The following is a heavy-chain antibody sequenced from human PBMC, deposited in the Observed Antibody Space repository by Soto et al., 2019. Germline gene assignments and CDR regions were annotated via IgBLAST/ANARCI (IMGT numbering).Heavy chain of an antibody. V-gene: IGHV4-39*01. CDR1: GGSISSSSYY. CDR3: ARHSVITFGENEY. Sequence: SETLSLTCTVSGGSISSSSYYWVWIRQPPGKGLEWIGSIYYSGSTYYNPSLKSRVTISVDTSKNQFSLKLSSVTAADTAVYYCARHSVITFGENEYWGQGTLVTVSS. D-gene: IGHD3-16*01. J-gene: IGHJ4*02. CDR2: IYYSGST.